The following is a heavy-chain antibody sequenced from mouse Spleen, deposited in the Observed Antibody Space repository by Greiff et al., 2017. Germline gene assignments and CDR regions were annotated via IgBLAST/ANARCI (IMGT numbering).Heavy chain of an antibody. D-gene: IGHD2-1*01. J-gene: IGHJ1*01. CDR2: INPSTGGT. CDR1: GYSFTGYY. Sequence: VQLKESGPELVKPGASVKISCKASGYSFTGYYMNWVKQSPEKSLEWIGEINPSTGGTTYNQKFKAKATLTVDKSSSTAYMQLKSLTSEDSAVYYCARGGNPYWYFDVWGAGTTVTVSS. V-gene: IGHV1-42*01. CDR3: ARGGNPYWYFDV.